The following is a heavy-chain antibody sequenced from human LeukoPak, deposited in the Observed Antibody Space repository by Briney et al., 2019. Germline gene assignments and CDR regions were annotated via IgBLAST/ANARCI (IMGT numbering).Heavy chain of an antibody. Sequence: SVKVSCKASGYTFASYYMHWVRQAPGQGLEWMGGIIPIFGTANYAQKVQGRVTITADKSTSTAYMELSSLRSEDTAVYYCAREGEGLRAFDIWGQGTMVTVSS. CDR1: GYTFASYY. J-gene: IGHJ3*02. D-gene: IGHD3-16*01. V-gene: IGHV1-69*06. CDR3: AREGEGLRAFDI. CDR2: IIPIFGTA.